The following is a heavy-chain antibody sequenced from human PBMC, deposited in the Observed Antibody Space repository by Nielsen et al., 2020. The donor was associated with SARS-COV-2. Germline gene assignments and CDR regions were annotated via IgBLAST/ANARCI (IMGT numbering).Heavy chain of an antibody. Sequence: LSLTCAASGFTFSSYGMHWVRQAPGKGLEWVAVISYDGSNKYYADSVKGRFTISRDNSKNTLYLQMNSLRAEDTAVYYCAKDPYMITFGGVIDPCWGQGTLVTVSS. D-gene: IGHD3-16*02. CDR1: GFTFSSYG. J-gene: IGHJ4*02. CDR3: AKDPYMITFGGVIDPC. V-gene: IGHV3-30*18. CDR2: ISYDGSNK.